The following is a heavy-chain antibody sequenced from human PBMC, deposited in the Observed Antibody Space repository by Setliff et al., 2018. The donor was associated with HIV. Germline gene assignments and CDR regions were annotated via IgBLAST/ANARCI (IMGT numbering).Heavy chain of an antibody. CDR3: ARYSYGYVRDLRFDP. CDR1: GGSISSYY. J-gene: IGHJ5*02. V-gene: IGHV4-59*08. CDR2: INYSGST. D-gene: IGHD5-18*01. Sequence: PSETLSLTCTVSGGSISSYYWSWIRQPPGKGLEWIGHINYSGSTNYNPSLQSRVTISVDTSKNHFSLKLTSVTAADTAVYYCARYSYGYVRDLRFDPWGQGTLVTVSS.